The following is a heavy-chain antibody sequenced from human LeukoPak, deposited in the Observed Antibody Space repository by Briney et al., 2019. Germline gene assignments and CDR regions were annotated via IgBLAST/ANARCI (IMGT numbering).Heavy chain of an antibody. CDR3: AKDLGNSRGRFFDY. D-gene: IGHD4-23*01. CDR2: ISGSGGST. V-gene: IGHV3-23*01. Sequence: PSGGSLRLSCAASGFTFSSYAMSWVRQAPGRGLEWVSAISGSGGSTYYADSVKGRFTISRDNSKNTLYLQMNSLRAEDTAVYYCAKDLGNSRGRFFDYWGQGTLVTVSS. CDR1: GFTFSSYA. J-gene: IGHJ4*02.